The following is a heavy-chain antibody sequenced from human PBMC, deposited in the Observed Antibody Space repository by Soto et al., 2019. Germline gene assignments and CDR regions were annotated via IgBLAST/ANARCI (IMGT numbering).Heavy chain of an antibody. Sequence: PSETLSLTCTVSGGSISSGGYYWSWIRQHPGKGLEWIGYIYYSGSTYYNPSLKSRVTISVDTSKNQFSLKLSSVTAADTAVYYCARENWSDEQAFDYWGQGTLVTVSS. D-gene: IGHD1-1*01. V-gene: IGHV4-31*03. CDR1: GGSISSGGYY. CDR3: ARENWSDEQAFDY. CDR2: IYYSGST. J-gene: IGHJ4*02.